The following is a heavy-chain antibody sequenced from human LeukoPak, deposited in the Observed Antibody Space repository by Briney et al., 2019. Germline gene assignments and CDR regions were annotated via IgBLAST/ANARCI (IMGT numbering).Heavy chain of an antibody. CDR1: GYTFTSYA. D-gene: IGHD1-26*01. Sequence: ASVNVSFKASGYTFTSYAMNWVRQAPGQGLEWMGWINTNTGNPTYAQGFTGRFVFSLDTSVSTAYLQISSLKAEDTAVYYCARGAVGAPTTSDFDYWGQGTLVTVSS. V-gene: IGHV7-4-1*02. CDR2: INTNTGNP. J-gene: IGHJ4*02. CDR3: ARGAVGAPTTSDFDY.